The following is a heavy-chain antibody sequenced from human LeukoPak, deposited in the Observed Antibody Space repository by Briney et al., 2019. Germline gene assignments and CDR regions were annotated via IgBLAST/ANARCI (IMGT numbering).Heavy chain of an antibody. CDR2: ISAYNGAT. CDR3: ARDLGYGDYGY. J-gene: IGHJ4*02. V-gene: IGHV1-18*01. CDR1: GYTFTNYG. D-gene: IGHD4-17*01. Sequence: GASVKVSCKTSGYTFTNYGISWVRQAPGQGLEWMGWISAYNGATNYARKFQGRVAMTTDTSTSTAYMELGSLRSDDTAVYYCARDLGYGDYGYWGQGTLVTVSS.